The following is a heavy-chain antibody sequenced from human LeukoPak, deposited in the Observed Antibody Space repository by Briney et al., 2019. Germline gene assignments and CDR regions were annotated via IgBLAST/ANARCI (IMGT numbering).Heavy chain of an antibody. CDR2: IKQDGSEK. CDR1: GFTFSSYW. CDR3: ARGIQLLSDAFDI. D-gene: IGHD5-18*01. J-gene: IGHJ3*02. Sequence: GGSLRLSCAASGFTFSSYWMSWVRQAPGKGLEWVANIKQDGSEKYYVDSVKGRFTISRDNAKNSLYLQMNSLRAEDTAVYYCARGIQLLSDAFDIWGQGTMVTVSS. V-gene: IGHV3-7*01.